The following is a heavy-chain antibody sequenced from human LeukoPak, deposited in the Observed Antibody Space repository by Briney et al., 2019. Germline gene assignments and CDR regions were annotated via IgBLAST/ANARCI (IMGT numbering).Heavy chain of an antibody. CDR2: FDPEDGET. CDR3: ATVTPVLRFLEWPDY. J-gene: IGHJ4*02. V-gene: IGHV1-24*01. Sequence: ASVKVSCKVSGYTLTELSMHWVRHAPGKGLEWMGGFDPEDGETIYAQKFQGRVTMTEDTSTDTAYMELRRLRSEDTAVYYCATVTPVLRFLEWPDYWGQGTLVTVSS. CDR1: GYTLTELS. D-gene: IGHD3-3*01.